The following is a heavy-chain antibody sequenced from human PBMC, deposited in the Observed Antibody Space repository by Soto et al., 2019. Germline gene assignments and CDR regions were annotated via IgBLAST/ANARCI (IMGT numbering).Heavy chain of an antibody. Sequence: SVKVSCKASGVTFSSYAISWVRQAPGQGLEWMGGIIPIFGTANYAQKFQGRVTITRDTSASTAYMELSSLRSEDTAVYYCASDSSTKYYYYGMDVWGQGTTVTVSS. V-gene: IGHV1-69*05. CDR2: IIPIFGTA. D-gene: IGHD2-2*01. CDR1: GVTFSSYA. CDR3: ASDSSTKYYYYGMDV. J-gene: IGHJ6*02.